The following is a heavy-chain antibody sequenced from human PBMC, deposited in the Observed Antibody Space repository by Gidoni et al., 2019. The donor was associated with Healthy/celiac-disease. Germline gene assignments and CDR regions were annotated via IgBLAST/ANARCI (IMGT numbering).Heavy chain of an antibody. CDR2: IYHSGST. CDR1: GGSISSGGYS. D-gene: IGHD6-13*01. V-gene: IGHV4-30-2*01. J-gene: IGHJ2*01. CDR3: ARGRSSSWYSNWYFDL. Sequence: QLQLQESGSGLVKPSQTLSLTCAVSGGSISSGGYSWRWIRQPPGKGLEWIGYIYHSGSTYYNPSLKSRVTISVDRSKNQFSLKLSSVTAADTAVYYCARGRSSSWYSNWYFDLWGRGTLVTVSS.